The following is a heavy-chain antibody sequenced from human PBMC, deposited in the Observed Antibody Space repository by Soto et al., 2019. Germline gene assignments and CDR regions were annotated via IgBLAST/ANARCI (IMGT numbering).Heavy chain of an antibody. J-gene: IGHJ3*02. Sequence: EIQLVESGGGLAKPGGSLRLSCTASGFTFSDYNINRVRQAPGKGLEWVSSISSASSFIYYADSLKGRFTISRDNAKNSVYLQIDSLSAEDTALYYCARGSISWGPGAFDIWGQGTMVTVSS. V-gene: IGHV3-21*02. CDR3: ARGSISWGPGAFDI. CDR2: ISSASSFI. D-gene: IGHD7-27*01. CDR1: GFTFSDYN.